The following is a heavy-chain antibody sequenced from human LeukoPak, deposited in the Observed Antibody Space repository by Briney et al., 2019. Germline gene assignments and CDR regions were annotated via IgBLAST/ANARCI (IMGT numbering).Heavy chain of an antibody. J-gene: IGHJ4*02. Sequence: GGSLRLSCVTSGFTFNTYAMTWVRQAPGKGLEWVSVISASGDATNYADSVKGRFTISRDNSKSTLFLQMNRLRADDTAVYYCTKDYKADYWGQGTLATVSS. D-gene: IGHD1-1*01. CDR2: ISASGDAT. CDR3: TKDYKADY. V-gene: IGHV3-23*01. CDR1: GFTFNTYA.